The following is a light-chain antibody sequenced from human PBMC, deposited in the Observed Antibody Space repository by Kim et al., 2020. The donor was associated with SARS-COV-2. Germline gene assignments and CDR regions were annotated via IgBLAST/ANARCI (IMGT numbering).Light chain of an antibody. CDR3: SSYTRSSTNYV. CDR1: SSDRVSYNY. Sequence: QPITLSCPGNSSDRVSYNYVSWYQQHPCNAPKLMIYAVSNRPSVVSNRFSGSKSGNTASLTISGLQAEDEADYYCSSYTRSSTNYVFGTGTKVTVL. J-gene: IGLJ1*01. V-gene: IGLV2-14*03. CDR2: AVS.